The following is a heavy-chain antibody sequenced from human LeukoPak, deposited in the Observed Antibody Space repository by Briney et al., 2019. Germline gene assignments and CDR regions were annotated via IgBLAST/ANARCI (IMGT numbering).Heavy chain of an antibody. V-gene: IGHV5-51*01. D-gene: IGHD6-6*01. J-gene: IGHJ4*02. Sequence: GESLKISCEGSGYSFSNYWIGLVRQMPGKGLEWMAIINPGNSDTKYNPAFQGQVTIPADNSISTAYLQWSSLKASDSAMYYCARRSSSEFWGQGTLVTVSP. CDR2: INPGNSDT. CDR3: ARRSSSEF. CDR1: GYSFSNYW.